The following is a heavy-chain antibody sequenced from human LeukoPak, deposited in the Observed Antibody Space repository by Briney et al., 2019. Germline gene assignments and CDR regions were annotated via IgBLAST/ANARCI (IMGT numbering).Heavy chain of an antibody. CDR3: ARDNGGGYFDY. CDR1: GGSLTNYY. Sequence: PSETLSLTCTVSGGSLTNYYWSWIRQPPGKGLDWIGHIYYSGSTNYNPSLKSRVTISVDTSKNQFSVKLSSVTAADTAVYYCARDNGGGYFDYWGQGTLVTVSS. D-gene: IGHD2-21*01. J-gene: IGHJ4*02. V-gene: IGHV4-59*01. CDR2: IYYSGST.